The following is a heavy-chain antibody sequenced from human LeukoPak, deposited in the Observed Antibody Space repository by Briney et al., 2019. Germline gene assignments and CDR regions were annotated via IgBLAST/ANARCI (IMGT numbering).Heavy chain of an antibody. D-gene: IGHD3-22*01. V-gene: IGHV4-30-2*01. CDR2: INHRGST. CDR3: ARGRYYDSSGYYY. CDR1: GGSISSGGYY. Sequence: PSQTLSLTCTVSGGSISSGGYYWSWIRQPPGKGLEWIGEINHRGSTNYNPSLKSRVTISVDTSKNQFSLKLSSVTAADTAVYYCARGRYYDSSGYYYWGQGTLVTVSS. J-gene: IGHJ4*02.